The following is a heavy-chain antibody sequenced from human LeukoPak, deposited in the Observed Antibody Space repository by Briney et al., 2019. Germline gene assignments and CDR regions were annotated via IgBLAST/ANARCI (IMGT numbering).Heavy chain of an antibody. CDR1: GDSVSSNSAA. CDR3: ARDGFTIFGVKGQVNWFDP. CDR2: TYYRSKWYN. Sequence: SQTLSLTCAISGDSVSSNSAAWNWIRQSPSRGLEWLGRTYYRSKWYNDYAVSVKSRITINPDTSKNQFSLQLNSVTPEDTAVYYCARDGFTIFGVKGQVNWFDPWGQGTLVTVSS. V-gene: IGHV6-1*01. J-gene: IGHJ5*02. D-gene: IGHD3-3*01.